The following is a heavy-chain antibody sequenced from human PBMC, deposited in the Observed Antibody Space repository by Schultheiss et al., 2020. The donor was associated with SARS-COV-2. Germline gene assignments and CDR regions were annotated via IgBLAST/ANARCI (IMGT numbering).Heavy chain of an antibody. D-gene: IGHD6-13*01. CDR2: IYYSGST. V-gene: IGHV4-31*03. CDR3: AREGYKGKQLVQWWFDP. CDR1: GGSISSGGYY. J-gene: IGHJ5*02. Sequence: SETLSLTCTVSGGSISSGGYYWSWIRQHPGKGLEWIGYIYYSGSTYYNPSLKSRVTISVDTSKNQFSLKLSSVTAADTAVYYCAREGYKGKQLVQWWFDPWGQGTLVTVSS.